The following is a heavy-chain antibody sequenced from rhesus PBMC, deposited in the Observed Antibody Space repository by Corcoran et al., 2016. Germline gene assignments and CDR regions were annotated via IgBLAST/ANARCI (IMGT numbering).Heavy chain of an antibody. CDR3: AKTGNYKGLLDY. D-gene: IGHD1-44*01. CDR1: GASISSYW. Sequence: QVQLQESGPGLGKPSETLPLPCAGSGASISSYWWNWIRQPPGKGREWIGEINGNRGSTNYNPSLKSRVTIAKDASKNQFSLKLTSVTAADTAVYFCAKTGNYKGLLDYWGQGVLVTVSS. CDR2: INGNRGST. J-gene: IGHJ4*01. V-gene: IGHV4-80*01.